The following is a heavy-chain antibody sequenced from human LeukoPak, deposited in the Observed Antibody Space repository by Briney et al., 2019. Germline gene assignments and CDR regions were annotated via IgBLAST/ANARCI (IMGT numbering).Heavy chain of an antibody. Sequence: SETLSLTCTVSGASISSGSYYWSWIRQPAGKGLEWIGRIYISGSTNYNPSLKSRVTISVDRSKNQFSLRLSSVTAADTAVYYCARESPIAETAWGQGTLVTVSS. D-gene: IGHD6-13*01. CDR3: ARESPIAETA. V-gene: IGHV4-61*02. CDR1: GASISSGSYY. J-gene: IGHJ5*02. CDR2: IYISGST.